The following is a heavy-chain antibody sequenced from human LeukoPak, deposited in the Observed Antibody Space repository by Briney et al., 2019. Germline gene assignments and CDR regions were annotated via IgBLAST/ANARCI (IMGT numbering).Heavy chain of an antibody. CDR2: IGDTGRAR. CDR3: AREAAWGNWYFDL. Sequence: GRSLRLSCAASGFTFSRHGMHWVRQAPGKGLEWVAVIGDTGRARYYADSVKGRFTTSRDNSQNTLYLEMNSLRYDDTALYYCAREAAWGNWYFDLWCRGTLVTVSS. CDR1: GFTFSRHG. D-gene: IGHD3-16*01. V-gene: IGHV3-30*03. J-gene: IGHJ2*01.